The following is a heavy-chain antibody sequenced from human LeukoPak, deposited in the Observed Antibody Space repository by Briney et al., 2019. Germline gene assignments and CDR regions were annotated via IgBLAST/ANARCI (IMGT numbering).Heavy chain of an antibody. CDR1: GGSFSGYY. V-gene: IGHV4-34*01. CDR2: INHSGST. J-gene: IGHJ5*02. D-gene: IGHD3-10*01. CDR3: SGVGPLQWFGESQHDP. Sequence: SETLSLTCAVYGGSFSGYYWSWIRQPPGKGLEWIGEINHSGSTNYNPSLKSRVTISVDTSKNQFSLKLSSVTAADTAVYYWSGVGPLQWFGESQHDPWGQGNLVTVPS.